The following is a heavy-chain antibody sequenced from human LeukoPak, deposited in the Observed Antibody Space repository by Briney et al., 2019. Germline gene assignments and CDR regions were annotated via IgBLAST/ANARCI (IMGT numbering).Heavy chain of an antibody. CDR1: GFTVSSNY. CDR3: AKDADRDQGYLDY. J-gene: IGHJ4*02. D-gene: IGHD2-2*01. V-gene: IGHV3-30*18. Sequence: SGGSLRLSCAGSGFTVSSNYMSWVRQPPGKGLEWVAVMAYDGINNFHADSVKGRFTISRDNSKSTLYLQMNGLRGGDTAVYYCAKDADRDQGYLDYWGQGTLVTVSS. CDR2: MAYDGINN.